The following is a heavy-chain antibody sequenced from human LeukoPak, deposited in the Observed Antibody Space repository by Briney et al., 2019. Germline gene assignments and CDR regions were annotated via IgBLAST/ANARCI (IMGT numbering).Heavy chain of an antibody. V-gene: IGHV4-59*12. CDR2: IYYSGST. D-gene: IGHD3-3*01. CDR3: ARGFRRITIFGVVINYFDY. Sequence: PSETLSLTCTVSGGSISSYYWSWIRQPPGKGLEWIGYIYYSGSTNYNPSLKSRVTISVDTSKNQFSLKLSSVAAADTAVYYCARGFRRITIFGVVINYFDYWGQGTLVTVSS. CDR1: GGSISSYY. J-gene: IGHJ4*02.